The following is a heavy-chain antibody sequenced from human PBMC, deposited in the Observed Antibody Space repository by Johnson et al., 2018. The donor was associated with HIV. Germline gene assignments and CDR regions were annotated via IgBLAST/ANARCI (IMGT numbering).Heavy chain of an antibody. CDR1: GFTFSDYY. CDR2: ISYDGTKK. J-gene: IGHJ3*02. D-gene: IGHD4-17*01. CDR3: ARESSPWGGDYAGYGLDI. Sequence: QVQLVESGGGLVQPGGSLRLSCAASGFTFSDYYMSWIRQAPGKGLEWVAVISYDGTKKNYADSVKGRFTISRDNAKKSLYLEMRDLRVDDTATYYCARESSPWGGDYAGYGLDIWGQGTMVTVSS. V-gene: IGHV3-30*03.